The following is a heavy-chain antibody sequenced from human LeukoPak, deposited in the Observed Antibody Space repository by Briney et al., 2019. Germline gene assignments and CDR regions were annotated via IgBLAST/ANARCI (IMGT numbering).Heavy chain of an antibody. CDR3: ARGDSSSWSF. CDR1: GGSISSYY. Sequence: SETLSLTWTVAGGSISSYYWSWIRQPPGKGLGWIGYIYYSGSTNYNPSLKSRVTISVDTSKNQFSLKLSSVTAADTAVYYCARGDSSSWSFWGQGTLVTVSS. J-gene: IGHJ4*02. CDR2: IYYSGST. D-gene: IGHD6-13*01. V-gene: IGHV4-59*08.